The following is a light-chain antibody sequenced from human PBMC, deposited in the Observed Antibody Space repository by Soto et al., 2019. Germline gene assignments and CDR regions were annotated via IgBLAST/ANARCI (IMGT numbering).Light chain of an antibody. CDR1: QSVSNNY. V-gene: IGKV3-20*01. CDR3: QLYGRSLWT. CDR2: GAS. J-gene: IGKJ4*02. Sequence: TVLKNTPGTVCLSPKERATLSCRASQSVSNNYLAWYQQKPGQAPRLIIYGASSRATGIPDRFSVNRCGTDGTFICGRRVPDDGLVYYGQLYGRSLWTVGGGTKVDIK.